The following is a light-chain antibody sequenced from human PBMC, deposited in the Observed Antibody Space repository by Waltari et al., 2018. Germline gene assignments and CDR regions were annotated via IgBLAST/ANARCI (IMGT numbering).Light chain of an antibody. Sequence: QSVLTQPPSASGTPGQRVTISCSGSSSNIGSNYVYWYQQLPGTAPKLLIYRNNHRPSGVPDRFTGSKSGTSAALAISGLRSEYEADYYCAAWYDSLSGWVFGGGTKLTVL. CDR1: SSNIGSNY. CDR2: RNN. J-gene: IGLJ3*02. V-gene: IGLV1-47*01. CDR3: AAWYDSLSGWV.